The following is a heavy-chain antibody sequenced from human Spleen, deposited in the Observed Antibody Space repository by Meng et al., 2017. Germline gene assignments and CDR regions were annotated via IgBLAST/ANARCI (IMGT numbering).Heavy chain of an antibody. Sequence: GESLKISCAASGFTFSSYSMNWVRQAPGKGLEWVSSISSSSSYIYYADSVKGRFTISRDNAKNSLYLQMNSLRAEDTALYYCATFPRGFDIWGQGTMVTVSS. CDR3: ATFPRGFDI. V-gene: IGHV3-21*04. CDR2: ISSSSSYI. J-gene: IGHJ3*02. CDR1: GFTFSSYS.